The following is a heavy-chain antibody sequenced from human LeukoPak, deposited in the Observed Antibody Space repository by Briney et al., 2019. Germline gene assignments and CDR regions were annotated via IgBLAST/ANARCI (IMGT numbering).Heavy chain of an antibody. CDR1: GFTFSSYW. Sequence: GGSLRLSCAASGFTFSSYWMHWVRQAPGKGLVWVSRINSDGSSTSYADSVKGRFTISRDNAKNTLYLQMNSLRAEDTAVYYCVTLGLLLPAGYYYGMDVWGKGTTVTVSS. V-gene: IGHV3-74*01. CDR2: INSDGSST. J-gene: IGHJ6*04. D-gene: IGHD2-15*01. CDR3: VTLGLLLPAGYYYGMDV.